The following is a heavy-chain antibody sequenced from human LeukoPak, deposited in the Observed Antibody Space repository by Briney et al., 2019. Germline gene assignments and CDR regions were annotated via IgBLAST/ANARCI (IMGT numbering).Heavy chain of an antibody. Sequence: GASVKVSCTASGYTFASFGLSWVRQAPGQGLELVGWISAYNGDTNYAQNLQGRVTMTTDTSTSTAYMELRSLRSDDTAVYYCARIDLWFGELIDYWGQGTLVTVSS. CDR3: ARIDLWFGELIDY. CDR2: ISAYNGDT. CDR1: GYTFASFG. D-gene: IGHD3-10*01. V-gene: IGHV1-18*01. J-gene: IGHJ4*02.